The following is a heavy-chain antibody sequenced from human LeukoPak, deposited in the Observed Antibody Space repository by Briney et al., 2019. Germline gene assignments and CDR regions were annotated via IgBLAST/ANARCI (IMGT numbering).Heavy chain of an antibody. J-gene: IGHJ5*02. CDR3: ARAAYYRSFDP. D-gene: IGHD3-10*01. V-gene: IGHV4-61*08. CDR1: GGSITSGDYY. Sequence: SETLSLTCTVSGGSITSGDYYWSWIRQPPGKGLEWIGYIYYSGSTDYNPSLKSRVTISVDTSKNQFSLKLSSVTAADTAVYYCARAAYYRSFDPWGQGTLVTVSS. CDR2: IYYSGST.